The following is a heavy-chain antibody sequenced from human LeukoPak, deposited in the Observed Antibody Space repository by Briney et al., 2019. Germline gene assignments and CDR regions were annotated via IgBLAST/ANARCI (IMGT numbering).Heavy chain of an antibody. CDR3: ARVDGYNYFDY. CDR1: GGSFSGYY. V-gene: IGHV4-34*01. Sequence: KPSETLSLTCAVYGGSFSGYYWSWIRQPPGKGLEWIGEINHSGSTNYNPSLKSRVTISVDTSKNQFSLKLSSVTAADTAVYYCARVDGYNYFDYWGQGTLVTVSS. CDR2: INHSGST. J-gene: IGHJ4*02. D-gene: IGHD5-24*01.